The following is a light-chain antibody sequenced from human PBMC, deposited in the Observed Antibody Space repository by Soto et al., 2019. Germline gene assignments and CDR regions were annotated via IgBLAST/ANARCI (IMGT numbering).Light chain of an antibody. J-gene: IGKJ1*01. CDR1: QNVGSRY. CDR3: QQYGSSPRT. Sequence: EIVLTQSPGTLSLSPGERATLSCRASQNVGSRYLAWYQQKPGQAPRLLIYGTSNRATGIPVRFSGSGSGTDFSLTISSLEPGDLAVYYCQQYGSSPRTFGQGTKVEIK. V-gene: IGKV3-20*01. CDR2: GTS.